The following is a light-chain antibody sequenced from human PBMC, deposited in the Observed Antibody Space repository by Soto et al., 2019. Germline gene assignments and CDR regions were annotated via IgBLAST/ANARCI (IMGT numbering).Light chain of an antibody. J-gene: IGLJ3*02. CDR2: NNN. Sequence: QSVLTQPPSASATPGQMVTISCSGSSSNIGSNYVYWYQQIPGTAPKLLIFNNNQRPSGVPDRFFGSKSGTSASLAISGLRSGDEADYHCAAWDDSLSGQVFGGGTKVTVL. CDR3: AAWDDSLSGQV. CDR1: SSNIGSNY. V-gene: IGLV1-47*02.